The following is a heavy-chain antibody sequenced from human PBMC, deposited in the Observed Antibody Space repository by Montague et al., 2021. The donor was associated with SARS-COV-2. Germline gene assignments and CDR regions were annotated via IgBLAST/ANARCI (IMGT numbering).Heavy chain of an antibody. Sequence: TLSLTCTVSGGSISSGGYYWSWIRQLPGKGLEWFGYFYYSGSTXYNPSLKSRVFISADMSKNQFFLNLTPVTAADAAVYYCARALGRNGYYYGLDVWGQGTTVTVSS. CDR3: ARALGRNGYYYGLDV. D-gene: IGHD1-14*01. CDR2: FYYSGST. CDR1: GGSISSGGYY. J-gene: IGHJ6*02. V-gene: IGHV4-31*03.